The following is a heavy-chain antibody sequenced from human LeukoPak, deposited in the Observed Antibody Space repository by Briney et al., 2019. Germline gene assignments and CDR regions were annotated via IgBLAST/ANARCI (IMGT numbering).Heavy chain of an antibody. CDR3: ARLMVRGNWFDP. Sequence: ASVKVSCKASGYTFTSYAMHWVRQAPGQRLEWMGWINAGNGNTKYPQKFQGRVTITRDTSASTAYMELSSLRSEDTAVYYCARLMVRGNWFDPWGQGTLVTVSS. J-gene: IGHJ5*02. CDR1: GYTFTSYA. CDR2: INAGNGNT. D-gene: IGHD3-10*01. V-gene: IGHV1-3*01.